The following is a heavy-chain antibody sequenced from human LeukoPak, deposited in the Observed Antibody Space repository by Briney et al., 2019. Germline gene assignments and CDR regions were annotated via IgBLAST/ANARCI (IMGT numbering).Heavy chain of an antibody. CDR2: ISGSGGST. CDR1: GFTFSSYA. Sequence: GGSLRLSCAASGFTFSSYAMSWVRQAPGKGLEWVSAISGSGGSTYYADSVKGRFTISRDNSKNTLYLQMNSLRAEDTAVYYCAKDRNYDFCSGSNWFDPWGQGTLVTVSS. J-gene: IGHJ5*02. CDR3: AKDRNYDFCSGSNWFDP. D-gene: IGHD3-3*01. V-gene: IGHV3-23*01.